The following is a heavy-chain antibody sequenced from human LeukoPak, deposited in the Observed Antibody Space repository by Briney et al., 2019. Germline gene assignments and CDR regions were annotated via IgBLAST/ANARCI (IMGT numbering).Heavy chain of an antibody. V-gene: IGHV4-59*11. CDR3: AGDLSDSYGYRFDY. D-gene: IGHD3-22*01. J-gene: IGHJ4*02. Sequence: SETLSLTCTVSGGSISNHYWSWIRQPPGEGLERIGYIYYSGSTNYNPSLKSRVTILVDTSKNQFSLKLSSVTAADTAVYYCAGDLSDSYGYRFDYRGQGTLVTVSS. CDR2: IYYSGST. CDR1: GGSISNHY.